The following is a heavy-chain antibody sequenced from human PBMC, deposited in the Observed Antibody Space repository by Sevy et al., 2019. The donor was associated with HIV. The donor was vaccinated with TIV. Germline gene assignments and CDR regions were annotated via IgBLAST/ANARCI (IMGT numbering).Heavy chain of an antibody. D-gene: IGHD3-16*02. CDR2: ISSSSSTI. J-gene: IGHJ3*02. CDR3: GKQSYDYVCGSYRFGAFDI. V-gene: IGHV3-48*02. CDR1: GFTFSSYS. Sequence: GGSLRLSCAASGFTFSSYSMNWVRQAPGKGLEWVSYISSSSSTIYYADSVKGRFTISRDNAKNSLYLQMNSLRDEDTAVYYCGKQSYDYVCGSYRFGAFDIWGQGTMVTVSS.